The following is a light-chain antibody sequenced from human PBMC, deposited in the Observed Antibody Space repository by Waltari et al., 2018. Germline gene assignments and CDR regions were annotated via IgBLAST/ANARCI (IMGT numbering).Light chain of an antibody. Sequence: QSALTQPPSVSGSPGQSVTISCTGTSSDVGFYNRVSWSQQSPGTAPKLLIYEVTNRPSGVPDRFSGSKSGDTASLTISGLQAEDEADYYCSSYTSSNTYLFGTGTKVTVL. CDR3: SSYTSSNTYL. CDR2: EVT. V-gene: IGLV2-18*02. J-gene: IGLJ1*01. CDR1: SSDVGFYNR.